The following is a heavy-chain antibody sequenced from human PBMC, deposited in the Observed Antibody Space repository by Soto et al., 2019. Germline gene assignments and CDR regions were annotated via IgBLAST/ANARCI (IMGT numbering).Heavy chain of an antibody. V-gene: IGHV3-30-3*01. CDR2: ISYDGSNK. Sequence: QVQLVESGGGVVQPGRSLRLSCAASGFTFSSYAMHWVRQAPGKGLEWVAVISYDGSNKYYADSVKGRFTISRDNSKNTLYLQMNSLRAEDTAVYYCARAPFAYCGGDCYQIDYWGPGTLVTVSS. CDR1: GFTFSSYA. J-gene: IGHJ4*02. CDR3: ARAPFAYCGGDCYQIDY. D-gene: IGHD2-21*02.